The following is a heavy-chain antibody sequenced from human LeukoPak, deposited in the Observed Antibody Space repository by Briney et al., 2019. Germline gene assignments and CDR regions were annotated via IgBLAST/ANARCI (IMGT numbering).Heavy chain of an antibody. CDR2: IDGDASRT. CDR1: GFTFNNYW. CDR3: ARYCNGDTCDGALDL. D-gene: IGHD2-15*01. V-gene: IGHV3-74*01. Sequence: PGGSLRLSCAASGFTFNNYWIHWVRQVPGKDLVWVSRIDGDASRTNYADSVKGRFTISRDNVKNMVYLQMSSLMVEDTAVYYCARYCNGDTCDGALDLWGQGTLVTVSS. J-gene: IGHJ3*01.